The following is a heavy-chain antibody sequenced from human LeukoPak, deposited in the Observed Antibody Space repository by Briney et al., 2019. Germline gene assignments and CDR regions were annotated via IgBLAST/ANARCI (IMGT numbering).Heavy chain of an antibody. Sequence: GGSLRLSCAASGFTFSSYWMSWVRQAPGKGLEWVANIKQDGSEKYYVDSVKGRFTISRDNAKNSLYLQMNSLRAEDTAVYYCARSHSSGWYGFLYYYYYYMDVWGKGTTVTVSS. CDR2: IKQDGSEK. J-gene: IGHJ6*03. D-gene: IGHD6-19*01. V-gene: IGHV3-7*01. CDR3: ARSHSSGWYGFLYYYYYYMDV. CDR1: GFTFSSYW.